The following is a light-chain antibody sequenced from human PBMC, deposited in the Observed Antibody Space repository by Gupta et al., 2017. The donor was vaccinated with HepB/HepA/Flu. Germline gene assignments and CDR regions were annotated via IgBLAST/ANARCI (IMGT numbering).Light chain of an antibody. CDR1: QSIRNY. V-gene: IGKV1-39*01. CDR2: SAS. J-gene: IGKJ5*01. Sequence: DIQMTQSPSSLSASVGDRVTITCRASQSIRNYLNWYQHKPGKAPKLLIYSASTLQNEVPSRFSGSGSGTEFTLTISRLQPEDFAAYYCQQGLKTPITFGQGTRLEIK. CDR3: QQGLKTPIT.